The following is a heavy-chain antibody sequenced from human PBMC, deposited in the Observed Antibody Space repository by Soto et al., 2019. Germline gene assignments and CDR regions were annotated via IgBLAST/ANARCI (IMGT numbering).Heavy chain of an antibody. CDR3: ARWMGYGDYALYYYYGMDV. Sequence: GGPLRLSCAASGFTVSSNYMSWVRQAPGKGLEWVSVIYSGGSTYYADSVKGRFTISRDNSKNTLYLQMNSLRAEDTAVYYCARWMGYGDYALYYYYGMDVWGQGTTVTVSS. D-gene: IGHD4-17*01. CDR2: IYSGGST. V-gene: IGHV3-53*01. J-gene: IGHJ6*02. CDR1: GFTVSSNY.